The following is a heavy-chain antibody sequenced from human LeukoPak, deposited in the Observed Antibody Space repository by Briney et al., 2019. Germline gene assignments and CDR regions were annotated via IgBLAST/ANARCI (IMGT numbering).Heavy chain of an antibody. Sequence: NSSETLSLTCAVYGGSFSNYYWSWIRQPPGKGLEWIGEINDSGRINYNPSLMSRVTVSVDTSKNQFSLRLTPVTATDTAVYYCARRWNYGRNYYIDVWGNGATVSVSS. CDR3: ARRWNYGRNYYIDV. D-gene: IGHD1-7*01. CDR2: INDSGRI. CDR1: GGSFSNYY. V-gene: IGHV4-34*01. J-gene: IGHJ6*03.